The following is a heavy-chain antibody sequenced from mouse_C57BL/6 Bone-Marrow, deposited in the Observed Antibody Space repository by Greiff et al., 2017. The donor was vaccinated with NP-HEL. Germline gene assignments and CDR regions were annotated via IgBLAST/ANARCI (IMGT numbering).Heavy chain of an antibody. CDR1: GYTFTDYN. V-gene: IGHV1-22*01. Sequence: EVKLQQSGPELVKPGASVKISCKASGYTFTDYNMHWVKQSHGKSLEWIGYINPNNGGTSYNQKFKGKATLTVNKSSSTAYMELRSLTSEDSAVYYCASHGSSYWYFDVWGTGTTVTVSS. D-gene: IGHD1-1*01. J-gene: IGHJ1*03. CDR3: ASHGSSYWYFDV. CDR2: INPNNGGT.